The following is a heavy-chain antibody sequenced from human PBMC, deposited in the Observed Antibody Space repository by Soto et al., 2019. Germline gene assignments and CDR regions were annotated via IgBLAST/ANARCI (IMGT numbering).Heavy chain of an antibody. D-gene: IGHD3-16*01. Sequence: GGSLRLSCAASGLTFSDSAMVWVRQAPGKGLQWVSSISAGGYSTYNEHSMKGRFTISRDTSKNTLYLQTNSLRAEDTAMYYCAKMGRDAYKPIDSWGQGSLVTVSS. CDR3: AKMGRDAYKPIDS. J-gene: IGHJ4*02. CDR2: ISAGGYST. CDR1: GLTFSDSA. V-gene: IGHV3-23*01.